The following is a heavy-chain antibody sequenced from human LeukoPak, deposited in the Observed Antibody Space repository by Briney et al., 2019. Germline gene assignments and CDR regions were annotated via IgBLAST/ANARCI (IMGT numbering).Heavy chain of an antibody. CDR2: IIPILGIA. J-gene: IGHJ4*02. D-gene: IGHD3-9*01. Sequence: ASVKVSCKASGGTFSSYAISWVRQAPGQGLEWMGRIIPILGIANYAQKFQGRVTITTDKSTSTGYMEVRRLRSEDTAVYYCARLLDTYYDILTGYYGGPYFDYWGQGTLVTVSS. CDR1: GGTFSSYA. V-gene: IGHV1-69*04. CDR3: ARLLDTYYDILTGYYGGPYFDY.